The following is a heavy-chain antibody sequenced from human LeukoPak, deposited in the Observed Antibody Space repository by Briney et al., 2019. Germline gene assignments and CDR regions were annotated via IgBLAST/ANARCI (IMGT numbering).Heavy chain of an antibody. CDR3: TRNPGMDV. CDR2: INGDGSSS. J-gene: IGHJ6*02. V-gene: IGHV3-74*01. CDR1: GGSFSGYY. Sequence: ETLSLTCAVYGGSFSGYYWSWVRQAPGKGLVWVSRINGDGSSSTYADSVKGRFTISRDNAKNTLYLQMNSLRTEDTAVYYCTRNPGMDVWGQGTTVTVSS.